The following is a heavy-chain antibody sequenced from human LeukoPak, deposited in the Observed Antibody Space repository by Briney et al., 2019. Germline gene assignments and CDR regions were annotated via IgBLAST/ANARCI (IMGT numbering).Heavy chain of an antibody. CDR1: GFTSSSYG. D-gene: IGHD4-17*01. J-gene: IGHJ4*02. Sequence: GGSLRLSCAASGFTSSSYGMHWVRRAPGKGLEWVAFIRYDGSNKYYADSVKGRFSISRDNPKNILYLEMNSLRAEDTAVYYCAKDQYFFGDGGLSDWGQGTLVTVSS. V-gene: IGHV3-30*02. CDR2: IRYDGSNK. CDR3: AKDQYFFGDGGLSD.